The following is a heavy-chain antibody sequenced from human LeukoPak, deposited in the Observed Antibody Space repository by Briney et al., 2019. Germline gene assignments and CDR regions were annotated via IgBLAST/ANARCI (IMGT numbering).Heavy chain of an antibody. Sequence: GGSLRLSCAASGFTFSNYGMSWVRQAPGKGLEWVSSIRSSGDSTYYADSVKGRFTISRDNSKNTLYLQMSSLRAEDTAVYYCARGSSGWFLASAFDIWGQGTMVTVSS. J-gene: IGHJ3*02. V-gene: IGHV3-23*01. CDR3: ARGSSGWFLASAFDI. CDR2: IRSSGDST. D-gene: IGHD6-19*01. CDR1: GFTFSNYG.